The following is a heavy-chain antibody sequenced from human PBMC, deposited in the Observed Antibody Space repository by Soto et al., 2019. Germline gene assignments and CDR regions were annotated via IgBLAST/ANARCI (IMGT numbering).Heavy chain of an antibody. D-gene: IGHD1-7*01. V-gene: IGHV4-59*01. J-gene: IGHJ6*02. Sequence: PSETLSLTCAVYGGSFSGYYWSWIRQPPGKGLEWIGYIYYSGSTNYNPSLKSRVTISVDTSKNQFSLKLSSVTAADTAVYYCARDRVNWNYFGEPVYYYYGMDVWGQGTTVTVSS. CDR2: IYYSGST. CDR1: GGSFSGYY. CDR3: ARDRVNWNYFGEPVYYYYGMDV.